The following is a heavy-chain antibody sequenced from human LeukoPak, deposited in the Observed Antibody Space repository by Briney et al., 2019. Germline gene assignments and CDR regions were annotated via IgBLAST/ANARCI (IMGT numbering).Heavy chain of an antibody. J-gene: IGHJ3*02. D-gene: IGHD2/OR15-2a*01. Sequence: GGSLRLSCAVSGFTFSSYAMSWVRQAPGKGLEWVSAISGSGGSTYYADSVKGRFTISRDNSKNTLYLQMNSLRAEDTAVYYCARNILFAFDIWGQGTMVTVSS. V-gene: IGHV3-23*01. CDR3: ARNILFAFDI. CDR1: GFTFSSYA. CDR2: ISGSGGST.